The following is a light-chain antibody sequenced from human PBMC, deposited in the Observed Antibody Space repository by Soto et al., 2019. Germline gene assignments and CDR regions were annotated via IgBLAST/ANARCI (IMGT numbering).Light chain of an antibody. V-gene: IGKV3-20*01. CDR3: LQDHDDSWT. CDR1: QSVSSGY. CDR2: GAS. Sequence: EIVLTQSPGTLSLYPGESATLFCRASQSVSSGYVAWYQQKPGQAPRLLIYGASSRDTGIPDRFSGSGSGTEFTLTVSSLQPEDFATYYCLQDHDDSWTFGQGTKVDI. J-gene: IGKJ1*01.